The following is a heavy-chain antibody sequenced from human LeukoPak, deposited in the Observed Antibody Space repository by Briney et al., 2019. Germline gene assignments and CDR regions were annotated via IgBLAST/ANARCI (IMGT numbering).Heavy chain of an antibody. CDR3: ARQGLGYCSSTSCWHYMDV. V-gene: IGHV5-51*01. D-gene: IGHD2-2*01. J-gene: IGHJ6*03. Sequence: GESLQISCKGSGYSFTNYWVGWVRQMPGKGLEWMGLIYPGDSDTRYSPSFQGQVTISADKSISTAYLQWSSLKASDTAMYYCARQGLGYCSSTSCWHYMDVWGKGTTVTVSS. CDR1: GYSFTNYW. CDR2: IYPGDSDT.